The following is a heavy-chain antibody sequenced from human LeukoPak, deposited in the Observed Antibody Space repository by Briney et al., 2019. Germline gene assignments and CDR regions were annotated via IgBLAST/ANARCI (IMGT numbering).Heavy chain of an antibody. CDR3: VKGRISEDGLDF. CDR1: GFTFSSYA. D-gene: IGHD6-13*01. J-gene: IGHJ4*02. Sequence: GGSLRLSCAASGFTFSSYAMSWVRQAPGKGLEWVSGLTGSGGNTYYADSVKGRFTISRDNSKNTLSLQMNSLRAEDAAVYYCVKGRISEDGLDFWGQGTLVTVSS. V-gene: IGHV3-23*01. CDR2: LTGSGGNT.